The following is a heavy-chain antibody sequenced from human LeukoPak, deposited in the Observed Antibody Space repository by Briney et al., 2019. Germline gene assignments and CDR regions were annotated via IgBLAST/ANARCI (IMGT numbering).Heavy chain of an antibody. D-gene: IGHD3-22*01. J-gene: IGHJ4*02. CDR2: ISGSGGST. Sequence: GGSLRLSCAASGFTFSSYWMHWVRQAPGKGLEWVSAISGSGGSTYYADSVKGRFTISRDNAKNTLYLQMNSLRAEDTAVYYCARSDYYPSNGYPAYLDYWGQGTLVTVSS. V-gene: IGHV3-74*01. CDR3: ARSDYYPSNGYPAYLDY. CDR1: GFTFSSYW.